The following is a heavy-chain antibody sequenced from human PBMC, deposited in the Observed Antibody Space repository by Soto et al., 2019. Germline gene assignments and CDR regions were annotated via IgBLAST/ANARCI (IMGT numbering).Heavy chain of an antibody. Sequence: EVQLVESGGGLVQPGGSLRLSCSASGFTFSSYAMHWVRQAPGKGLEYVSAISSNGGSTYYADSVKGRFTISRDNSKNTLYLQMSSLRAEDTAVYYCVKVREYCSGGSCYSGNWFDPWGQGTLVTVSS. CDR3: VKVREYCSGGSCYSGNWFDP. J-gene: IGHJ5*02. V-gene: IGHV3-64D*06. CDR2: ISSNGGST. D-gene: IGHD2-15*01. CDR1: GFTFSSYA.